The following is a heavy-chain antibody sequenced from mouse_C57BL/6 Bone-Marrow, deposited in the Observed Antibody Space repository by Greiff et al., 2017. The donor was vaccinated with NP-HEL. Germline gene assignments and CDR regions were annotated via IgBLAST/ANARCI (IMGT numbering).Heavy chain of an antibody. J-gene: IGHJ4*01. CDR2: ISNGGGST. CDR1: GFTFSDYY. CDR3: ARGYGNPYYYAMDY. D-gene: IGHD2-10*02. Sequence: DVMLVESGGGLVQPGGSLKLSCAASGFTFSDYYMYWVRQTPEKRLEWVAYISNGGGSTYYPDTVKGRFTISRDNAKNTLYLQMSRLKSEDTAMYYCARGYGNPYYYAMDYWGQGTSVTVSS. V-gene: IGHV5-12*01.